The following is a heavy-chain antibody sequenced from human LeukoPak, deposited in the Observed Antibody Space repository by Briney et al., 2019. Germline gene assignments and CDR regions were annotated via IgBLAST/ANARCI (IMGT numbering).Heavy chain of an antibody. D-gene: IGHD6-19*01. CDR1: GYTFTSYG. J-gene: IGHJ4*02. CDR3: ARDSSGWLKYYFDY. V-gene: IGHV1-18*01. CDR2: ISAYSGNT. Sequence: GASVKVSCKASGYTFTSYGISWVRQAPGQGLEWMGWISAYSGNTNYAQKLQGRVTMTTDTSTSTAYMELRSLRSDDTAVYYCARDSSGWLKYYFDYWGQGTLVTVSS.